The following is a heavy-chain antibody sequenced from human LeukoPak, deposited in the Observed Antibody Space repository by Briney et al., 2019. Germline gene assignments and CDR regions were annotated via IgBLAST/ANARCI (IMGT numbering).Heavy chain of an antibody. D-gene: IGHD3-3*01. Sequence: GGSLRLSCAASGFTFSSYGMHWVRQAPGKRLEWVAFIRYDGSNKYYADSVKGRFTISRDNSKNTLYLQMNSLRAEDTAVYYCAKGMERITIFGVVTSFDYWGQGTLVTVSS. CDR2: IRYDGSNK. CDR1: GFTFSSYG. V-gene: IGHV3-30*02. J-gene: IGHJ4*02. CDR3: AKGMERITIFGVVTSFDY.